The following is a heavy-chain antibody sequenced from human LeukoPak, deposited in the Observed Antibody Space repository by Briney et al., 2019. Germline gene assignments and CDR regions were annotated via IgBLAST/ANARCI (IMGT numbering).Heavy chain of an antibody. CDR1: GGTFSSYA. Sequence: ASVKVSCKASGGTFSSYAISWVRQAPGQGLEWMGGIIPIFGTANYAQKFQGRVTITADESTSTAYMELSSLRSEDTAVYYCAREISDFWCGHNYYGMDVWGQGTTVTVSS. CDR3: AREISDFWCGHNYYGMDV. V-gene: IGHV1-69*01. CDR2: IIPIFGTA. J-gene: IGHJ6*02. D-gene: IGHD3-3*01.